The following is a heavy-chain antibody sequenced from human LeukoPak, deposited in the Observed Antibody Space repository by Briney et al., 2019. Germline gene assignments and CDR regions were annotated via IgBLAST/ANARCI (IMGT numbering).Heavy chain of an antibody. CDR1: GFTFSSYS. V-gene: IGHV3-21*01. D-gene: IGHD3-10*01. CDR2: ISCSSSYI. J-gene: IGHJ5*02. CDR3: ARVVLLWFGESDNWFDP. Sequence: GGALRLSCAASGFTFSSYSMNGVRQAPGKGLEWVSSISCSSSYIYCADSLTGRFTISRDNAKNSLYLQMNSLRAEHTAVYYCARVVLLWFGESDNWFDPWGQGTLVTVSS.